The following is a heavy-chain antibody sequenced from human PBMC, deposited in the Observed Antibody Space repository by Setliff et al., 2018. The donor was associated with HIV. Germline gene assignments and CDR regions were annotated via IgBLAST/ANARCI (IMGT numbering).Heavy chain of an antibody. CDR3: SKRYSDFWSGQTDV. CDR2: IYYSGST. V-gene: IGHV4-59*08. Sequence: PSETLSLTCTVSGGSISSYYWSWIRQPPGKGLEWIGYIYYSGSTNYNPSLKSRVTISVDTSKNQFSLKLSSVTAADTAVYYCSKRYSDFWSGQTDVWGKGTTVTVSS. D-gene: IGHD3-3*01. CDR1: GGSISSYY. J-gene: IGHJ6*04.